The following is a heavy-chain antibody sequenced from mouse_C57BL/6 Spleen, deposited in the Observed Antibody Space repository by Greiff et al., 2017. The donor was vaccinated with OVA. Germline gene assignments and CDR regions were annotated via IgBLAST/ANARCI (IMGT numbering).Heavy chain of an antibody. D-gene: IGHD1-1*01. CDR1: GYTFTSYW. V-gene: IGHV1-55*01. CDR2: IYPGSGST. Sequence: QVQLQQPGAELVKPGASVKMSCKASGYTFTSYWITWVKQRPGQGLEWIGDIYPGSGSTNYNEKFKSKATLTVDTSSSTAYMQLSSLTSEDSAVYYCAIGAHYCGSSPYWYFDVWGTGTTVAVSS. J-gene: IGHJ1*03. CDR3: AIGAHYCGSSPYWYFDV.